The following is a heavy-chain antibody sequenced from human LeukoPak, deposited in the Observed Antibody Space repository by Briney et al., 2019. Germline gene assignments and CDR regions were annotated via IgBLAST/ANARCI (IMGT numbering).Heavy chain of an antibody. Sequence: PGGSLRLSCAASGFTFSDYYMSWIRQAAGKGLEWVSYISSSGSTIYYADSVKGRFTISRDNAKNSLYLQMNSLRAEDTAVYYCAREGASKPPEYFQHWGQGTLLTVSS. D-gene: IGHD1-26*01. V-gene: IGHV3-11*01. CDR2: ISSSGSTI. J-gene: IGHJ1*01. CDR3: AREGASKPPEYFQH. CDR1: GFTFSDYY.